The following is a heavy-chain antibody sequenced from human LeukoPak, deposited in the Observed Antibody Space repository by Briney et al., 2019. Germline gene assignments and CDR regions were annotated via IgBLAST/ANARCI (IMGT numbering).Heavy chain of an antibody. V-gene: IGHV3-21*01. CDR1: GFTFGDYA. CDR3: AGGSSGDCTNGVCYYYYYYYMDV. D-gene: IGHD2-8*01. J-gene: IGHJ6*03. Sequence: GGSLRLSCTASGFTFGDYAMSWSRQAPGKGLEWVSSISSSSSYIYYADSVKGRFTISRDNAKNSLYLQMNSLRAEDTAVYYCAGGSSGDCTNGVCYYYYYYYMDVWGKGTTVTVSS. CDR2: ISSSSSYI.